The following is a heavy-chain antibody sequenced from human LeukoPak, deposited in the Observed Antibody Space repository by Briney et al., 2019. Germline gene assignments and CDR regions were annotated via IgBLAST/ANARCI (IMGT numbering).Heavy chain of an antibody. J-gene: IGHJ6*02. V-gene: IGHV1-18*01. CDR2: ISAYNGNT. Sequence: GASVKLSCTASGYTFTSYGISWVRQAPGQGLEWMGWISAYNGNTNYAQTLQGRVTMTTDTSTSTAYMELRSLRSDDTAVYYCARDFLPSLMVREVALYYYYGMDVWGQGTTVTVSS. CDR3: ARDFLPSLMVREVALYYYYGMDV. CDR1: GYTFTSYG. D-gene: IGHD3-10*01.